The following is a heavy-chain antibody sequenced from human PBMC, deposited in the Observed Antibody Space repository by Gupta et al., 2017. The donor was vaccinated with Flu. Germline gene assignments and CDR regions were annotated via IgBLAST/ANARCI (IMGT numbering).Heavy chain of an antibody. J-gene: IGHJ3*02. V-gene: IGHV4-59*01. CDR1: GGSISSYY. CDR3: ARAKRNEDGGYDYNAFDI. CDR2: IYYSGST. Sequence: QVQLQESGPGLVKPSETLSLTCTVSGGSISSYYWSWIRQPPGKGLEWIGYIYYSGSTNYNPSLKSRVTISVDTSKNQFSLKLSSVTAADTAVYYCARAKRNEDGGYDYNAFDIWGQGTMVTVSS. D-gene: IGHD5-12*01.